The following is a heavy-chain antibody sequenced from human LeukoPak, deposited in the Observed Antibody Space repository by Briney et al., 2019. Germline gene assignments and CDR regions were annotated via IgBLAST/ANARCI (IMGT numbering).Heavy chain of an antibody. J-gene: IGHJ3*02. CDR2: IYTSGST. CDR3: ARVRYYDFWSGSRDAFDI. Sequence: SQTLSLTCTVSGGSISSGSYYWSWIRQPAGKGLEWIGRIYTSGSTNYNPSLKSRVTISVDTSKNQFSLKLSSVTAADTAVYYCARVRYYDFWSGSRDAFDIWGQGTMVTVSS. CDR1: GGSISSGSYY. D-gene: IGHD3-3*01. V-gene: IGHV4-61*02.